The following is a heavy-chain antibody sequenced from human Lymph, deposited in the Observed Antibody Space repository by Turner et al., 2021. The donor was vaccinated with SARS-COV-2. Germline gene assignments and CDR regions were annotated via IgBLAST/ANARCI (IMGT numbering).Heavy chain of an antibody. CDR3: AREGQVGVTTGVDY. Sequence: QVQLVESGGGVVQPGRSLRLSCAASGFTFSNYGMHWVRQAPGKGLECVAVIWYDGSNKYYADSVKGRFTISRDNSKNTLYLQMNSLRAEDTAVYYCAREGQVGVTTGVDYWGQGTLVTVSS. CDR2: IWYDGSNK. V-gene: IGHV3-33*01. D-gene: IGHD1-26*01. J-gene: IGHJ4*02. CDR1: GFTFSNYG.